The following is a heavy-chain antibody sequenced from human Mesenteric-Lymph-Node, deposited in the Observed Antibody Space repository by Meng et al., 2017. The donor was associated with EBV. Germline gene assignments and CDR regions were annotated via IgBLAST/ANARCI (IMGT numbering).Heavy chain of an antibody. D-gene: IGHD3-10*01. Sequence: QLQQWGAGLFKPSETLSLTWAVYGESVSGFYWSWVRQAPGKGLEWIGEMNNGGTSNYNPSLESRVTISVDPSKNQFSLNLRSVTAADTAVYYCARVKPSIWFGELFYYFDYWGPGILVTVSS. CDR2: MNNGGTS. J-gene: IGHJ4*02. V-gene: IGHV4-34*01. CDR1: GESVSGFY. CDR3: ARVKPSIWFGELFYYFDY.